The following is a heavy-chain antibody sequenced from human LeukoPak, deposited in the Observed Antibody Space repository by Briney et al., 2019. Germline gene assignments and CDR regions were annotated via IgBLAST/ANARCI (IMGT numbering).Heavy chain of an antibody. CDR2: INHSGST. CDR3: ASQLTGDHDAFDI. V-gene: IGHV4-34*01. CDR1: GGSFSGYY. D-gene: IGHD7-27*01. Sequence: SETLSHTCAVYGGSFSGYYWSWIRQPPGKGLEWIGEINHSGSTNYNPSLKSRVTISVDTSKNQFSLKLSSVTAADTAVYYCASQLTGDHDAFDIWGQGTMVTVSS. J-gene: IGHJ3*02.